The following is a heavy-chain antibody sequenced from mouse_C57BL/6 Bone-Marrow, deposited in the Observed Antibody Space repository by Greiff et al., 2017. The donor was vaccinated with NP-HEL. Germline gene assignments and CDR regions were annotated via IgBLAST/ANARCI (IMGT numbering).Heavy chain of an antibody. CDR2: IDPENGDT. CDR1: GFNIKDDY. CDR3: TTEDSDY. Sequence: EVQLQQSGAELVRPGASVKLSCTASGFNIKDDYMHWVKQRPEQGLEWIGWIDPENGDTEYASKFQGKATITADTSSNTAYLQLSSLTSEDTAVYYCTTEDSDYWGQGTTLTVSS. V-gene: IGHV14-4*01. J-gene: IGHJ2*01.